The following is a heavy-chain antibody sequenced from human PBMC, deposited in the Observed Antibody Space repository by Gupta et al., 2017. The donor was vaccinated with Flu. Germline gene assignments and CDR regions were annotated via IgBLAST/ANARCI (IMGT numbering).Heavy chain of an antibody. CDR1: GFTFSSYS. D-gene: IGHD6-6*01. Sequence: EVQLVESGGGLVQPGGSLRLSCAASGFTFSSYSMNWVRQAPGKGLEWVSYISSSSSTIYYADSVKGRFTISRDNAKNSLYLQMNRLRDEDTAVYYCAKGSSSVYYYGMDVWGQGTTVTVSS. J-gene: IGHJ6*02. CDR3: AKGSSSVYYYGMDV. CDR2: ISSSSSTI. V-gene: IGHV3-48*02.